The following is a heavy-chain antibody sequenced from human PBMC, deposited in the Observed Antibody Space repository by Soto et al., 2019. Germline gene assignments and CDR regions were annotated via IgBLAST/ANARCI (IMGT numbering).Heavy chain of an antibody. CDR1: GDSVSNDY. CDR2: ISPFGGAT. V-gene: IGHV1-46*01. D-gene: IGHD3-16*01. J-gene: IGHJ6*02. Sequence: QVRLVQSGAEVRKTGASVKISCEASGDSVSNDYVHWVRQAPGQGFEWLGLISPFGGATAYAPRFKGRVPVSMDTSSTTFYLELSSLRSDDTAVYYCAKGRGGKTVANFGMDVWGQGVTVTVSS. CDR3: AKGRGGKTVANFGMDV.